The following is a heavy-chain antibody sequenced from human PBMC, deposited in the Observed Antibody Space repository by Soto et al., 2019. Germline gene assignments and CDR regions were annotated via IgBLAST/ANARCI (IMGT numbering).Heavy chain of an antibody. CDR3: ARERPDGARLDP. Sequence: LSLTCTVSGGSITSGDYYWSWIRQPPGKGLEWIGYIYHSGSTYYNPSLKSRVTISVDTSKNQFSLKLSSVTAADTAVYYCARERPDGARLDPWGQGTLVTVSS. CDR2: IYHSGST. V-gene: IGHV4-30-4*01. J-gene: IGHJ5*02. CDR1: GGSITSGDYY.